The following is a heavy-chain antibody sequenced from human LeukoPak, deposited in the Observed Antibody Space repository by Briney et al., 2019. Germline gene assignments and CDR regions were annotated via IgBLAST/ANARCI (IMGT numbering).Heavy chain of an antibody. V-gene: IGHV3-53*01. CDR2: LYSGATT. CDR3: ARGGAARSFDQ. D-gene: IGHD2-15*01. CDR1: GFTVSGYF. Sequence: GGSLRLSCAASGFTVSGYFMSWVRQAPGKGLEWVSVLYSGATTHYADSVKGRFTISRDNSKNSLYLQMNSLRVEDTAVYYCARGGAARSFDQWGQGTLVTVSS. J-gene: IGHJ4*02.